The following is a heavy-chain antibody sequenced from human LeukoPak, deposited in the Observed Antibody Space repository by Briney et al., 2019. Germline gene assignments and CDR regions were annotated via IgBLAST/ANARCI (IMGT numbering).Heavy chain of an antibody. CDR3: ARSPWGIAARQPDVYFDY. D-gene: IGHD6-6*01. CDR1: GGSVSSNSAA. CDR2: TYYRFKWYN. Sequence: SQTLSLTCAISGGSVSSNSAAWNWIRQSPSRGLEWLGRTYYRFKWYNDYAVSVKSRITINPDTSKNQFSLQLNSVTPEDTAVYYCARSPWGIAARQPDVYFDYWGQGTLVTVSS. J-gene: IGHJ4*02. V-gene: IGHV6-1*01.